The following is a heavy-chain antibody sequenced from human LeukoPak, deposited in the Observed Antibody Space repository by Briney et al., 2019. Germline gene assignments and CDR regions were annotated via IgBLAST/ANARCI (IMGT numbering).Heavy chain of an antibody. Sequence: PSETLSLTCTVSGGSISSGGYYWSWIRQHPGKGLEWIGYIYYSGSTDYTPSLKSRFTMSVDASKNQFSLKLSSVTAADTAVYYCASADYDMAFDFWGQGTMVTVSS. CDR3: ASADYDMAFDF. CDR2: IYYSGST. V-gene: IGHV4-31*03. CDR1: GGSISSGGYY. D-gene: IGHD3-9*01. J-gene: IGHJ3*01.